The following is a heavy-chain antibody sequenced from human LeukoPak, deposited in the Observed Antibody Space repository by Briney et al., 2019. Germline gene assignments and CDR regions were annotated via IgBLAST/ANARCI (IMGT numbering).Heavy chain of an antibody. Sequence: SETLSLTCAVSGGSISTYYWTWIRQPPGKGLEWIGCIYYSGSTNYNPSLKSRVTISIDTSKNQFSLKLTSVTAADTAVYYCARGYCSGGSCYPAGNWFDPWGQGTLVTVSS. V-gene: IGHV4-59*01. J-gene: IGHJ5*02. CDR1: GGSISTYY. CDR2: IYYSGST. D-gene: IGHD2-15*01. CDR3: ARGYCSGGSCYPAGNWFDP.